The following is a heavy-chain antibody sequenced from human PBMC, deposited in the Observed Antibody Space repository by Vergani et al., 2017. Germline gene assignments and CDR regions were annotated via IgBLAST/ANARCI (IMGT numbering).Heavy chain of an antibody. CDR3: AREYSSSVGFLAD. V-gene: IGHV4-4*07. CDR1: GGSISPYY. J-gene: IGHJ4*02. CDR2: IYTSEST. Sequence: QVQLQESGPGLVKPSETLSLTCIVSGGSISPYYWSWIRQPAGKGLEWIVRIYTSESTNYNPPLKSRVTMSVDTSKNQFSLKLSSVTAADTAVYYCAREYSSSVGFLADWGQGTLVTVSS. D-gene: IGHD6-6*01.